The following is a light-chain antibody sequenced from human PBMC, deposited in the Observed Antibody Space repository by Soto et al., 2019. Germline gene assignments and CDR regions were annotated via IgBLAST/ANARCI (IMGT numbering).Light chain of an antibody. V-gene: IGKV1-39*01. CDR1: QSISTY. CDR2: GAS. J-gene: IGKJ4*01. Sequence: DIQMTQSPSSLSASVGDRVTITCRASQSISTYLNWYQQKPEKAPKLLIYGASSLHSGVPSRFSGSGSGTDFTLTISSLQPEDLATDYCQQSYNTLVTFGGGTKVEIK. CDR3: QQSYNTLVT.